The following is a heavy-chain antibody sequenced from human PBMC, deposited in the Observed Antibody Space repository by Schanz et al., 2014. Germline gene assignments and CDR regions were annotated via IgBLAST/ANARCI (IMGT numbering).Heavy chain of an antibody. CDR3: ARDSDVSKYNWFDS. V-gene: IGHV1-18*01. CDR2: IGGSDGNT. CDR1: GYTFTRSG. J-gene: IGHJ5*01. Sequence: QVQLVQSGGEVKTPGASVKVSCKASGYTFTRSGISWVRQAPGQGLEWMGWIGGSDGNTNFAQKFQGRVTMTTDTSTSTVYMELRSLTSDDSAVYYCARDSDVSKYNWFDSWGQGTLVTVSS.